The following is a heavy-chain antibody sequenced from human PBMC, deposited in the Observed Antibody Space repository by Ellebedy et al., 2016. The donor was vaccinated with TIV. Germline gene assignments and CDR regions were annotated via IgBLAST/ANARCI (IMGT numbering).Heavy chain of an antibody. J-gene: IGHJ4*02. CDR3: ARDLHFAFDY. Sequence: GESLKISCAASGFTLSDYSMSWVRQAPGKGLEWVSYISSTICTIYYADSVKGRFTISRDNARNSLYLQMNSLRAEDTDVYYCARDLHFAFDYWGRGTLVTVSS. V-gene: IGHV3-48*04. CDR2: ISSTICTI. CDR1: GFTLSDYS.